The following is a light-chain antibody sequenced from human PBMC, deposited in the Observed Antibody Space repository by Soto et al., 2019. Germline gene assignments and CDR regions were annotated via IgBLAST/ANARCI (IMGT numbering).Light chain of an antibody. CDR1: QSVSNNY. Sequence: EIGLTQSPGTVSLSPRERSTLSCMASQSVSNNYLAWYQQKPGQAPRLLIYGASNRATGIPDRLSGSASGTDFTLTISRLEPEDFAVYYCQQYGSSGTFGQGTKVDIK. CDR3: QQYGSSGT. J-gene: IGKJ1*01. V-gene: IGKV3-20*01. CDR2: GAS.